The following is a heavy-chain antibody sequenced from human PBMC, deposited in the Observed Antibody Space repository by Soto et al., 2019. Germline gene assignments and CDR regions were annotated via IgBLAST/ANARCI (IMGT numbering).Heavy chain of an antibody. D-gene: IGHD6-19*01. Sequence: SVKVSCKAAGGTFSSYAISWVRQAPGQGLEWMGGIIPIFGTANYAQKFQGRVTITADESTSTAYMELSSLRSEDTAVYYCASVLAVAGTGISDYWGQGTLVTVYS. J-gene: IGHJ4*02. CDR3: ASVLAVAGTGISDY. CDR2: IIPIFGTA. CDR1: GGTFSSYA. V-gene: IGHV1-69*13.